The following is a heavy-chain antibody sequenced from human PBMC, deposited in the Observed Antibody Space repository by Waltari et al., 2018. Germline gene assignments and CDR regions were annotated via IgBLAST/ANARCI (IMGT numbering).Heavy chain of an antibody. CDR2: IDPEDGET. CDR3: APLPGGSGQTFDY. Sequence: EVQLVQSGAEVKKPGATVKISCKASGYTFIDYFMHWVQQAPGKGLEWVGRIDPEDGETVYAEKCQGRVTITADTSTDTSYLELSSLRSDDTAVYYCAPLPGGSGQTFDYRGQGTLLTVSS. D-gene: IGHD3-10*01. V-gene: IGHV1-69-2*01. CDR1: GYTFIDYF. J-gene: IGHJ4*02.